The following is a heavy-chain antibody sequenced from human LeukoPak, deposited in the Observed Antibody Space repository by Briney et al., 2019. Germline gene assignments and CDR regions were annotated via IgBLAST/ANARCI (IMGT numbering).Heavy chain of an antibody. CDR3: ARGPFKTYDFWSGYYRDPAGAFDI. V-gene: IGHV1-8*01. CDR2: MNPNSGNT. CDR1: GYTFTSYD. Sequence: GASVKVSCKASGYTFTSYDINWVRQATGQGREWMGWMNPNSGNTGYAQKFQGRVTMTRNTSISTAYMELSSPRSEDTAVYYCARGPFKTYDFWSGYYRDPAGAFDIWGQGTMVTVSS. D-gene: IGHD3-3*01. J-gene: IGHJ3*02.